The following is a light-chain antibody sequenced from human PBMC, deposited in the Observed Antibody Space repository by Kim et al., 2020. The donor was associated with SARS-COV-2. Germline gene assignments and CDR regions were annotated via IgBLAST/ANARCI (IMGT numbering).Light chain of an antibody. CDR3: QQYDNILWT. CDR1: QDISNY. V-gene: IGKV1-33*01. CDR2: DAS. Sequence: DIQMTQSPSSLSASVGDRVTITCQASQDISNYLNWYQQKPGKAPKLLIYDASNLETGVPSRFSGSGSGTDFTFTISSLQPEDIAAYYCQQYDNILWTFGQGTKVDIK. J-gene: IGKJ1*01.